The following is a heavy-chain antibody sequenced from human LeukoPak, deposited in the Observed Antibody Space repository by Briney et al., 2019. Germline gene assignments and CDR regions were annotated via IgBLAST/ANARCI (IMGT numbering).Heavy chain of an antibody. J-gene: IGHJ5*02. D-gene: IGHD6-13*01. CDR3: ARDLRQQLILGWLDP. Sequence: ASVKVSCKASGYTFTTYYIHWVRQAPGQRLGWMGWINPNGGGTKYAQDFQGRATMTIDTSINTSYMQLNSLTSDDTAVYYCARDLRQQLILGWLDPWGQGTLVTVSS. CDR2: INPNGGGT. V-gene: IGHV1-2*02. CDR1: GYTFTTYY.